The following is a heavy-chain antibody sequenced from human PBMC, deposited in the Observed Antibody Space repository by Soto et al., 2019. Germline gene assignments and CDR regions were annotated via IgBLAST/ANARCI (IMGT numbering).Heavy chain of an antibody. Sequence: GGSLRLSCAASGFTFDDYAMHWVRQAPGKGLEWVSGISWNSGSIGYADSVKGRFTISRDNAKNSLYLQMNSLRAEDTALYYCAKGGSTFPNTGADAFDIWGQGTMVTVS. CDR2: ISWNSGSI. V-gene: IGHV3-9*01. D-gene: IGHD7-27*01. CDR1: GFTFDDYA. J-gene: IGHJ3*02. CDR3: AKGGSTFPNTGADAFDI.